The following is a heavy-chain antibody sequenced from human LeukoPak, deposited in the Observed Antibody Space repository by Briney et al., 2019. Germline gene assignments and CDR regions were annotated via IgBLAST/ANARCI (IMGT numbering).Heavy chain of an antibody. CDR1: SGSISTSNYY. CDR3: ARSDSSGYYYFDY. V-gene: IGHV4-39*07. CDR2: IFYSGST. Sequence: PSETLSLTCTVSSGSISTSNYYWGWVRQPPGKALEWIGNIFYSGSTYYSPSLKSRVTISVDTSKNQFSLKLSSVTAADTAVYYCARSDSSGYYYFDYWGQGTLVTVSS. D-gene: IGHD3-22*01. J-gene: IGHJ4*02.